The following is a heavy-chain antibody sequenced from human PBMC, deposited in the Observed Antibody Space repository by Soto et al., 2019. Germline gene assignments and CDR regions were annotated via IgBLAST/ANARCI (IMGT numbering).Heavy chain of an antibody. J-gene: IGHJ6*02. Sequence: RRLSCAASGFTFSSYAMHWVRQAPGKGLEWVAVISYDGSNKYYADSVKGRFTISRDNSKNTLYLQMNSPRAEDTAVYYCAREGAARSSYYYGMDAWGQGTTVTVSS. D-gene: IGHD6-6*01. CDR2: ISYDGSNK. V-gene: IGHV3-30-3*01. CDR3: AREGAARSSYYYGMDA. CDR1: GFTFSSYA.